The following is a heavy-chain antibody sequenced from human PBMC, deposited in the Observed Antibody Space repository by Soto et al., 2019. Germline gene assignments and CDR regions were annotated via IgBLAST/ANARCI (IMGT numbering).Heavy chain of an antibody. D-gene: IGHD4-17*01. Sequence: PSETLSLTCTVSGGSISSSSYYWGWIRQPPGKGLEWIGSIYYSGSTYYNPSLKSRVTISVDTSKNQFSLKLSSVTAADTAVYYCASRYRTTVTTFMDVWGKGTTVTVSS. CDR2: IYYSGST. CDR3: ASRYRTTVTTFMDV. J-gene: IGHJ6*03. CDR1: GGSISSSSYY. V-gene: IGHV4-39*01.